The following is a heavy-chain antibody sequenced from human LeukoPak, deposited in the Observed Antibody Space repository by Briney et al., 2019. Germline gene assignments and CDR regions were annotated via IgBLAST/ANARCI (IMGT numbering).Heavy chain of an antibody. D-gene: IGHD6-13*01. V-gene: IGHV4-4*07. CDR2: IYPSGTT. CDR1: GGSFSSYS. CDR3: ARLAEGNFDF. J-gene: IGHJ4*02. Sequence: SETLSLTCTVSGGSFSSYSWSWIRQPAGKGLEWIGRIYPSGTTNYNPSLKSRVTMSVDTSKNEFYLKLSSVTAADTAVYFCARLAEGNFDFWGQGNLVTVSS.